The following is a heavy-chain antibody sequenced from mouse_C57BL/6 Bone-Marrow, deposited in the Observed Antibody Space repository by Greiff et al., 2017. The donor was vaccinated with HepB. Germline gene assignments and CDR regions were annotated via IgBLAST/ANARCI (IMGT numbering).Heavy chain of an antibody. CDR2: INTGGTYT. D-gene: IGHD2-14*01. CDR1: GFTFSTSG. J-gene: IGHJ2*01. V-gene: IGHV5-6*01. CDR3: ARDRCDDYFDY. Sequence: EVQGVESGGDLVKPGGSLKLSCTASGFTFSTSGMSWVRQTPDKRLEWVATINTGGTYTYYPDSVKGRFTISKDAAKNTLFLLMSSLRSEDSAIYYCARDRCDDYFDYWGQGTTLTVSS.